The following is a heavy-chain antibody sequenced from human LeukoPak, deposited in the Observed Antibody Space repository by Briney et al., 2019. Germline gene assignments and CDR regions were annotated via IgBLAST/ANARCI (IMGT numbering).Heavy chain of an antibody. D-gene: IGHD4-17*01. CDR1: GFTFSSYA. CDR3: AKVVGDFNF. V-gene: IGHV3-23*01. Sequence: GGSLRLSCAASGFTFSSYAMSWVRQAPGKGLEWVSAISGSGGSTYYADSVKGRFTIPRDNSKNTLFLQMNSLRAEDTAIYYCAKVVGDFNFWGQGTLVTVSS. J-gene: IGHJ4*02. CDR2: ISGSGGST.